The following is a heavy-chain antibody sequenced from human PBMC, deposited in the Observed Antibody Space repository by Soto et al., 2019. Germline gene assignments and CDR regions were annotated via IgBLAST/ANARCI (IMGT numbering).Heavy chain of an antibody. V-gene: IGHV2-5*02. D-gene: IGHD4-4*01. CDR2: IYSDADK. J-gene: IGHJ4*02. CDR3: AHSLSNFRFFDY. CDR1: GFSLTASAVG. Sequence: QITLKESGPTLVKPTETLMLTCSFSGFSLTASAVGVGWIRQPPGKALEWLALIYSDADKRSSPSLKNRVTITKDTSKNHVVLTLTNIDPVDTGTYYCAHSLSNFRFFDYWGQGILVTVSS.